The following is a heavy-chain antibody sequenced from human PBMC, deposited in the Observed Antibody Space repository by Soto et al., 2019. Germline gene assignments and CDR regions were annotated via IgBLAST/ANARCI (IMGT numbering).Heavy chain of an antibody. CDR3: ARHGGDYYDSSGYFVRTNWFDP. CDR2: IYPGDSDT. D-gene: IGHD3-22*01. CDR1: GYSFTSYW. Sequence: GESLKISCKGSGYSFTSYWIGWVRQMPGKGLEWMGIIYPGDSDTRYSPSFQGQVTISADKSISTAYLQWSSLKASDTAMYYCARHGGDYYDSSGYFVRTNWFDPWGQGTLVTVSS. J-gene: IGHJ5*02. V-gene: IGHV5-51*01.